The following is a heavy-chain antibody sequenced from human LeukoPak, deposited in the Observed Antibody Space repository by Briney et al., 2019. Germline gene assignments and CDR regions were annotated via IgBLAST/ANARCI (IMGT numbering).Heavy chain of an antibody. CDR3: ARVLSQWFGEFRAYQNWFDP. Sequence: PSETLSLTCTVSGGSISGYYWSWIRQPAGKGLEWIGRIYTSGSTNYNPSLKSRVTMSVDTSKNHFSLKLSSVTAADTAVYYCARVLSQWFGEFRAYQNWFDPWGQGTLVTVSS. J-gene: IGHJ5*02. CDR1: GGSISGYY. D-gene: IGHD3-10*01. V-gene: IGHV4-4*07. CDR2: IYTSGST.